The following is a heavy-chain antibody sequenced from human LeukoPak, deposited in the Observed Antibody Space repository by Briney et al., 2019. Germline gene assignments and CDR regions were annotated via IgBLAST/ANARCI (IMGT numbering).Heavy chain of an antibody. V-gene: IGHV3-21*01. J-gene: IGHJ5*02. D-gene: IGHD1-7*01. Sequence: GGSLRLSCAASGFTFSSYSMKWVRQAPGRGGGWVSSISIGSSDIYYADSVKGRFTISRDNAKNSLYLQMNSLRAEDTAVYYCARGGFIPGTAPWGQGTLVTVSS. CDR1: GFTFSSYS. CDR2: ISIGSSDI. CDR3: ARGGFIPGTAP.